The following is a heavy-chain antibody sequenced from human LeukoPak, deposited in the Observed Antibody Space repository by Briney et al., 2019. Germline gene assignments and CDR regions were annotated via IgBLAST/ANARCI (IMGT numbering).Heavy chain of an antibody. CDR3: TTDRVPAANFYYYYMDV. Sequence: PGGSLRLSCAASGFTLSNAWMSWVRQAPGKGLEWVGRIKSKTDGGTTDYAAPVKGRFAISRDASKTTLYLQMNSLKTEDTAVYYCTTDRVPAANFYYYYMDVWGKGTTVTVSS. D-gene: IGHD2-2*01. CDR2: IKSKTDGGTT. J-gene: IGHJ6*03. CDR1: GFTLSNAW. V-gene: IGHV3-15*01.